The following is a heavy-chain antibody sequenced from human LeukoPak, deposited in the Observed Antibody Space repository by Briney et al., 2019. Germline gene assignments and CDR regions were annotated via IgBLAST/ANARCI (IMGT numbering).Heavy chain of an antibody. V-gene: IGHV4-39*01. CDR1: GGSISSNNYY. J-gene: IGHJ4*02. Sequence: AETLSLTCTVSGGSISSNNYYWGWIRQPPGKGLEWIGSIYYSGSTYYNPSLKSRVTISVDTSKSQFSLKLRSLTAADTAVYYCARHEEYSSGWYVGPLYFDYWGQGTLVTVCS. CDR2: IYYSGST. D-gene: IGHD6-19*01. CDR3: ARHEEYSSGWYVGPLYFDY.